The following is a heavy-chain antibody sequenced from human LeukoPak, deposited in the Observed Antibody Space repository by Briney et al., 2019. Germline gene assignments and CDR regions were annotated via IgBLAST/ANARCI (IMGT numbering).Heavy chain of an antibody. CDR3: ARAGYYCSSTSCYHYYYYYMDV. D-gene: IGHD2-2*01. CDR1: GYTFTSYD. CDR2: MNPNSGNT. J-gene: IGHJ6*03. V-gene: IGHV1-8*01. Sequence: ASVKVSCKASGYTFTSYDINWVRQATGQGLEWMGWMNPNSGNTGYAQKFQGRVTMTRNTSISTAYMELSRLRSDDTAVYYCARAGYYCSSTSCYHYYYYYMDVWGKGTTVTVFS.